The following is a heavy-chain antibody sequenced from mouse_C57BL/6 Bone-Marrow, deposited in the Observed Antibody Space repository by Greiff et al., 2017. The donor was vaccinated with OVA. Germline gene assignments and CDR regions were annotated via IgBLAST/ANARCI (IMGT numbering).Heavy chain of an antibody. J-gene: IGHJ1*03. D-gene: IGHD2-3*01. CDR1: GYAFTNYL. V-gene: IGHV1-54*01. CDR2: INPGSGGT. CDR3: ERNDGYYWYFDV. Sequence: VQLQQSGAELVRPGTSVKVSCKASGYAFTNYLIEWVKQRPGQGLEWIGVINPGSGGTNYNEKFKGKATLTADKSSSTAYMQLSSLTSEDSAVYFCERNDGYYWYFDVWGTGTTVTVSS.